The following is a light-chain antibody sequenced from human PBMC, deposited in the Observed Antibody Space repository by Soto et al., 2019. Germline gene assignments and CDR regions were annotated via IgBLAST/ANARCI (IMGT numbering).Light chain of an antibody. CDR1: SSDFGAYNY. Sequence: QSALTQPASVSGSPGQSITISCTGTSSDFGAYNYVSWYQQYPGKVPKLLIYNVSNRPSGVSNRFSGSKSGNTASLTISGLQAEDEADYFCTSYTSGSLYVFGTGTKLT. CDR3: TSYTSGSLYV. J-gene: IGLJ1*01. CDR2: NVS. V-gene: IGLV2-14*01.